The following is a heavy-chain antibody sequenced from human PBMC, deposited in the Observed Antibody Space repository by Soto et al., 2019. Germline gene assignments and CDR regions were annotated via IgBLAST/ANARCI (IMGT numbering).Heavy chain of an antibody. CDR1: GGSISSSSYY. V-gene: IGHV4-39*01. Sequence: SETLSLTCTVSGGSISSSSYYWGWIRQPPGKGLEWIGSIYYSGSTYYNPSLKSRVTISVDTSKNQFSLKLSSVTAADTAVYYCARRLRYSNYALTNYYYYGMDVWGQGTTVTVSS. CDR2: IYYSGST. CDR3: ARRLRYSNYALTNYYYYGMDV. D-gene: IGHD4-4*01. J-gene: IGHJ6*02.